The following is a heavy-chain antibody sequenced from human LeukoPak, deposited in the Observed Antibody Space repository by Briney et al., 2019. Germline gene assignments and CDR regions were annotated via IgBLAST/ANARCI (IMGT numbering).Heavy chain of an antibody. CDR2: INPNSGGT. CDR1: GYTFIGYY. V-gene: IGHV1-2*02. CDR3: ARGSSSWYWDPFDY. Sequence: ASVKVSCKASGYTFIGYYMHWVRQAPGQGLEWMGWINPNSGGTNYAQKFQGRVTMTRDTSISTAYMELSRLRSDDTAVYYCARGSSSWYWDPFDYWGQGTLVTVSS. J-gene: IGHJ4*02. D-gene: IGHD6-13*01.